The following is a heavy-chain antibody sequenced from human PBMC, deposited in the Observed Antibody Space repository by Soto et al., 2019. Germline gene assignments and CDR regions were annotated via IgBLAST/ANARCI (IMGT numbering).Heavy chain of an antibody. D-gene: IGHD3-3*01. Sequence: ASVKVSCKASGYTFTSYGISWVRLAPGQGLEWMGWISAYNGNTNYAQKLQGRVTMTTDTSTSTAYMELRSLRSDDTAVYYCARDLGMGADFWSGPADAFDIWGQGTMVTVSS. V-gene: IGHV1-18*01. J-gene: IGHJ3*02. CDR2: ISAYNGNT. CDR1: GYTFTSYG. CDR3: ARDLGMGADFWSGPADAFDI.